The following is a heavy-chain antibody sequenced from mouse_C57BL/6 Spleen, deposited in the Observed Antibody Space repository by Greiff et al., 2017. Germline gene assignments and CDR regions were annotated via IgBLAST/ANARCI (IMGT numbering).Heavy chain of an antibody. CDR2: IHPNSGSS. J-gene: IGHJ4*01. V-gene: IGHV1-64*01. D-gene: IGHD2-4*01. CDR1: GYTFTSYW. Sequence: QVQLQQPGAELVKPGASVKLSCKASGYTFTSYWMHWVQQRPGQGLEWIGMIHPNSGSSNYNEKFKSKATLTVDKSSSTAYMQLRRLTSEDSAVNYSERNDYDGNYYARDYWGQGTSVTVSS. CDR3: ERNDYDGNYYARDY.